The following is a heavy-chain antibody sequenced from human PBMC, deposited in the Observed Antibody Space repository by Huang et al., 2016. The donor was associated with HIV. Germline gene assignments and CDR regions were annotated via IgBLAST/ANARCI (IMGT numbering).Heavy chain of an antibody. V-gene: IGHV3-74*03. CDR3: ARHRSSGGVEEAFDI. CDR1: GFTFRSYW. Sequence: EVQLVESGGGLVQPGGSLRLSCAASGFTFRSYWMHWVRKAPGKGLVWLSRINNDGSITTYADSVKGRITISRDNARNTMYLQMTTLSAGDTAVYYCARHRSSGGVEEAFDIWGPGTLVTVAS. CDR2: INNDGSIT. D-gene: IGHD2-8*02. J-gene: IGHJ3*02.